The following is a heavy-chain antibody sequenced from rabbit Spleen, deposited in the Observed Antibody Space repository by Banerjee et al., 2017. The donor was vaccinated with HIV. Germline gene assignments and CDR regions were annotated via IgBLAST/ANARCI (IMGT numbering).Heavy chain of an antibody. CDR1: GFSFSSTYW. V-gene: IGHV1S45*01. J-gene: IGHJ3*01. Sequence: QEHLEESGGDLVKPEGSLTLTCTASGFSFSSTYWIFWVRQAPGKGLEWIGCINSGSSGTTFSASWAKGRFTISRSSSTTVTLQMTSLTAADTATYFCARGYTDYATSRLDLWGPGTLSPS. D-gene: IGHD6-1*01. CDR3: ARGYTDYATSRLDL. CDR2: INSGSSGTT.